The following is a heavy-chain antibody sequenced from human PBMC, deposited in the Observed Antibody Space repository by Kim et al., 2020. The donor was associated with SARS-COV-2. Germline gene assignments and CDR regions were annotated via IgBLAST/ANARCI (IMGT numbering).Heavy chain of an antibody. J-gene: IGHJ3*02. V-gene: IGHV3-48*02. CDR1: GFSSFSKYS. Sequence: GGSLRLSCAASGFSSFSKYSMNWVRQAPGKGLEWVSYISGDSSSIHDADSVRGRFTISRDNAKNSLYLQMDSLRDEGTAVYYCASDGIGLRPGDAFDMWGQGTMVTVSS. CDR2: ISGDSSSI. D-gene: IGHD2-15*01. CDR3: ASDGIGLRPGDAFDM.